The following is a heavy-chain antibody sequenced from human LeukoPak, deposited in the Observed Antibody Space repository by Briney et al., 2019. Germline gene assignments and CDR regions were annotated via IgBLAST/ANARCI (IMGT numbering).Heavy chain of an antibody. CDR3: ARDLYSYDSSGPPLSD. D-gene: IGHD3-22*01. Sequence: ASVKVSCKASGYTFTGYYMQWGRQAPGQGLEWMGRINTNNGGTTYAQKFPCRVTMTRDTSISTAYMELIRLRSDDTAVYYRARDLYSYDSSGPPLSDWGQGTLVTVSS. V-gene: IGHV1-2*06. J-gene: IGHJ4*02. CDR2: INTNNGGT. CDR1: GYTFTGYY.